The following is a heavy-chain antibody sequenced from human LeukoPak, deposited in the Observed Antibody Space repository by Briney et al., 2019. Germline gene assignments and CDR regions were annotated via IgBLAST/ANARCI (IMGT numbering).Heavy chain of an antibody. Sequence: GGSLRLSCAASGFTFSSYSMNWVRQAPGKGLEWVSYISSSSSTIYYADSVKGRFTISRDNAKNSLYLQMNSLRAEDTAVYYCARRLRPSVLRSLRFLRQGEPFDYWGQGTLVTVSS. CDR2: ISSSSSTI. CDR1: GFTFSSYS. D-gene: IGHD3-3*01. CDR3: ARRLRPSVLRSLRFLRQGEPFDY. V-gene: IGHV3-48*04. J-gene: IGHJ4*02.